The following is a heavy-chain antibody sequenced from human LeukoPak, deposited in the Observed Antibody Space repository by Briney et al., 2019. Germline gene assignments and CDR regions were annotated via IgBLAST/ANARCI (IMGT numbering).Heavy chain of an antibody. Sequence: GASVKVPCKASGGTFSSYAISWVRQAPGQGLEWMGGIIPIFGTANYAQKFQGRVTITADESTSTAYMELSSLRSEDTAVYYCASGDDFWSGYPTWYFDLWGRGTLVTVSS. CDR1: GGTFSSYA. V-gene: IGHV1-69*13. J-gene: IGHJ2*01. CDR2: IIPIFGTA. D-gene: IGHD3-3*01. CDR3: ASGDDFWSGYPTWYFDL.